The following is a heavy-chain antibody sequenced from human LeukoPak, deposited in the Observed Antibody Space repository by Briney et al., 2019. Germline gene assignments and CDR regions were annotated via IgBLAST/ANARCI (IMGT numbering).Heavy chain of an antibody. CDR1: GFTFSSYA. CDR2: ISYDGSNK. J-gene: IGHJ6*02. V-gene: IGHV3-30-3*01. D-gene: IGHD1-26*01. CDR3: AKVGVSGSYPYYYYGMDV. Sequence: PGGSLRLSCAASGFTFSSYAMHWVRQAPGKGLEWVAVISYDGSNKYYADSVKGRFTISRDNSKNTLYLQMNSLRAEDTAVYYCAKVGVSGSYPYYYYGMDVWGQGTTVTVSS.